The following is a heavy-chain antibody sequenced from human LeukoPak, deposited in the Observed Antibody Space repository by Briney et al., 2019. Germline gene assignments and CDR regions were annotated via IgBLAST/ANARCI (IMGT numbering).Heavy chain of an antibody. D-gene: IGHD2-15*01. CDR1: GYTFTSYG. Sequence: PEASVKVSCKASGYTFTSYGISWVRQAPGQGLEWMGWISAYNGNTNYAQKLQGRVTMTTDTSTSTAYMELRSLRSDDTAVYYCARVRTYCSGGSCPGDFDYWGQGTLVTVSS. V-gene: IGHV1-18*01. CDR2: ISAYNGNT. CDR3: ARVRTYCSGGSCPGDFDY. J-gene: IGHJ4*02.